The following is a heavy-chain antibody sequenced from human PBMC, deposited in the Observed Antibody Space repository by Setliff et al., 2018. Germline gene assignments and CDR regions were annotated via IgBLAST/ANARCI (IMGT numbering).Heavy chain of an antibody. CDR3: ARAPSVELVTIRTNSWFTY. CDR2: ISVYNGDT. J-gene: IGHJ4*02. Sequence: ASVKVSCKASGYTFRNYALAWVRQAPGQGLEWVGWISVYNGDTNYAQKFQGRVTLTTDTSTSTAYMELRSLTSDDSAFYYCARAPSVELVTIRTNSWFTYWGQGTLVTVSS. CDR1: GYTFRNYA. D-gene: IGHD5-18*01. V-gene: IGHV1-18*01.